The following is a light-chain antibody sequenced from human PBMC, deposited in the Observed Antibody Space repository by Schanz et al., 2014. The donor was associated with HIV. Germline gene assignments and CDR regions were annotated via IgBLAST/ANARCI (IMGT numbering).Light chain of an antibody. CDR1: SSDVGGYNY. CDR3: VTWDSSLRVVV. CDR2: DDN. V-gene: IGLV1-51*01. Sequence: QSALTQPPSASGSPGQSVTISCTGTSSDVGGYNYVSWYQHLPGTAPKLLIYDDNKRPSGIPDRFSGSKSGASATLDITGLQTGDEADYYCVTWDSSLRVVVFGGGTKLTVL. J-gene: IGLJ2*01.